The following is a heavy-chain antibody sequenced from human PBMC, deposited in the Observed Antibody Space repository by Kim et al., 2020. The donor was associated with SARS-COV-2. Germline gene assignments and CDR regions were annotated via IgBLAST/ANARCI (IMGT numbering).Heavy chain of an antibody. CDR1: GGSISSSNFY. J-gene: IGHJ4*02. V-gene: IGHV4-39*01. D-gene: IGHD4-17*01. Sequence: SETLSLTCTVSGGSISSSNFYWGWIRQPPGKGLEWIGSIYYSGNTYYSPSLKSRLTMSVDTSKNQFSLRLSSVTAADTAVYYCARRPYGDYYLAYWGQGTLVTVSS. CDR3: ARRPYGDYYLAY. CDR2: IYYSGNT.